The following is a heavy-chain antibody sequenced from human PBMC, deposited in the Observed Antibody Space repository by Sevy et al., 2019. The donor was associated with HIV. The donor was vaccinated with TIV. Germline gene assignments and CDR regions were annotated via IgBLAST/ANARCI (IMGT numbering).Heavy chain of an antibody. CDR2: IYDGGST. V-gene: IGHV3-53*01. Sequence: GGSLRLSCSASGFTVSGVHMTWVRQASGKGLEWVSVIYDGGSTYYADSVKGRFIISRDNSKYTLYLQMNSLRVEDTAVYYCARWYFKMDVWGQGATVTVSS. CDR1: GFTVSGVH. D-gene: IGHD6-13*01. J-gene: IGHJ6*02. CDR3: ARWYFKMDV.